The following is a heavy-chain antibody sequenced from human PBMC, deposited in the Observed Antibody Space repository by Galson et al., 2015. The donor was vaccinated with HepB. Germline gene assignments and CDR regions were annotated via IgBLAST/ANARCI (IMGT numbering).Heavy chain of an antibody. Sequence: ETLSLTCTVSGGSISRYYWNWIRQPPGKGLEWIGYIYYSGSTNYNPSLKSRVNISEDTSKNQFFLKLSSVTAADTAVHYCAKYDFWSGYYDSWGQGTLVTVSS. V-gene: IGHV4-59*08. D-gene: IGHD3-3*01. J-gene: IGHJ4*02. CDR1: GGSISRYY. CDR2: IYYSGST. CDR3: AKYDFWSGYYDS.